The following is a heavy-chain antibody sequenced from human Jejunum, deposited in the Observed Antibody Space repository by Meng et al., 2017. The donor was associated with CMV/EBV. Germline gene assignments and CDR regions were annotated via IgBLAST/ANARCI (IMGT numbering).Heavy chain of an antibody. D-gene: IGHD2-21*01. CDR2: VNPNSGDT. J-gene: IGHJ5*02. CDR3: ARDGVLCGDTTCRGFYS. Sequence: FNVFYMHWVRRAPGQGLEWMGWVNPNSGDTNYAQKFQGRVAMTRDPSISTAYMELSGLRSDDTAVYYCARDGVLCGDTTCRGFYSWGQGTLVTVSS. CDR1: FNVFY. V-gene: IGHV1-2*02.